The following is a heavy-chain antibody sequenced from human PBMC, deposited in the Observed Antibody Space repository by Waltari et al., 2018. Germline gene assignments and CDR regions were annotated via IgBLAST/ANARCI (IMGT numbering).Heavy chain of an antibody. CDR1: GGSFSGYY. D-gene: IGHD5-12*01. CDR3: ARGGYSGYEPRRWFDS. V-gene: IGHV4-34*01. J-gene: IGHJ5*01. CDR2: INYRGST. Sequence: QVQLQQWGAGLLQPSETLSLTCVVDGGSFSGYYWSWIRQPPEKGLEWIGEINYRGSTQYNPSLKRRVTISIDTSKNQFSLNLRSVTAADMGVYYCARGGYSGYEPRRWFDSWGQGTLVTVAS.